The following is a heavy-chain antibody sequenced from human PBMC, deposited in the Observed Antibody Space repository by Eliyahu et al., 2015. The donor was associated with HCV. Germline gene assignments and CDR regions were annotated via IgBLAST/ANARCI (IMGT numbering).Heavy chain of an antibody. D-gene: IGHD3-16*01. CDR2: INTNTGNP. CDR1: EYTFSXYA. V-gene: IGHV7-4-1*02. J-gene: IGHJ3*02. CDR3: ARSSLIPDAFDI. Sequence: QVQLVQSGSELKKPGASVKVSXKASEYTFSXYAINWVRQAPGQGLEWMGWINTNTGNPTYGQGFTGRFVFSLDTSVSTAYLQITSLKAEDTAVYYCARSSLIPDAFDIWGQGTMVTVSS.